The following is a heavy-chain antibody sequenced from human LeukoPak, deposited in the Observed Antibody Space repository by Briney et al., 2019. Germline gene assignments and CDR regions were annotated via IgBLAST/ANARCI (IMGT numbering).Heavy chain of an antibody. D-gene: IGHD6-6*01. CDR3: AKVAASIAARPFDY. V-gene: IGHV3-48*04. CDR1: GFTFSIYS. J-gene: IGHJ4*02. Sequence: PGGSLRLSCAASGFTFSIYSLNWVRQAPGKGLEWVAYIGRSGDRTTKYADSVKGRFTISRDNAENSLFLQMNSLRAEDTAVYYCAKVAASIAARPFDYWGQGTLVTVSS. CDR2: IGRSGDRTT.